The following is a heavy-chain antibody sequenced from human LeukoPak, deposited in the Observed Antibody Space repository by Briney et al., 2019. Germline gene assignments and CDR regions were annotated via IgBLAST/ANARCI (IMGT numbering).Heavy chain of an antibody. CDR1: GYTFTSYA. CDR2: INTNTGNP. D-gene: IGHD3-10*01. J-gene: IGHJ5*02. V-gene: IGHV7-4-1*02. CDR3: ARVRISLSGSYYKRGNWFDP. Sequence: GASVKVSCKASGYTFTSYAMNWVRQAPGQGLEWMGWINTNTGNPTYAQGFTGRFVSSLDTSVSTAYLQISSLKAEDTAVYYCARVRISLSGSYYKRGNWFDPWGQGTLVTVSS.